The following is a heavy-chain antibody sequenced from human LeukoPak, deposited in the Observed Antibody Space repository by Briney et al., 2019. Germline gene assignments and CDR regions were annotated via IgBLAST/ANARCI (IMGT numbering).Heavy chain of an antibody. Sequence: ASVKVSCKASGYTFTGYYMHWVRQAPGQGLEWMGWINPNSGGTNYAQKLQGRVTMTTDTSTSTAYMELRSLRSDDTAVYYCARDIPILSCSGGSCYIGENWFDPWGQGTLVTVSS. CDR1: GYTFTGYY. J-gene: IGHJ5*02. CDR3: ARDIPILSCSGGSCYIGENWFDP. CDR2: INPNSGGT. D-gene: IGHD2-15*01. V-gene: IGHV1-2*02.